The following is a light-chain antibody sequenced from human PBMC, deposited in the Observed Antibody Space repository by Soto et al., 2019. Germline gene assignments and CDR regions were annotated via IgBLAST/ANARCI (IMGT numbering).Light chain of an antibody. CDR2: KAS. J-gene: IGKJ1*01. CDR3: QQRTDRPPWT. Sequence: IQVTHSPSTLSGSVGDRVTITCRASQTISSWLAWYQQKPGKAPKLLIYKASTLKSGVPSRFSGSGSGTEFTLTISSLQPDDFAVYYCQQRTDRPPWTFGQGTKVDIK. V-gene: IGKV1-5*03. CDR1: QTISSW.